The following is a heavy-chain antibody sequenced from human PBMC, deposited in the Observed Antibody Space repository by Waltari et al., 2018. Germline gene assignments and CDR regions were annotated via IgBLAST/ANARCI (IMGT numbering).Heavy chain of an antibody. CDR1: GGSISSGDYY. V-gene: IGHV4-30-4*08. CDR3: ARRRVMDYYYYYGMDV. J-gene: IGHJ6*02. D-gene: IGHD2-8*01. CDR2: IYYSGST. Sequence: QVQLQESGPGLVKPSQTLSLTCTVSGGSISSGDYYWSWIRQPPGKGLEWSWYIYYSGSTYYTPSLNSRVTISVDTSKNQFSLKLSSVTAADTAVYYCARRRVMDYYYYYGMDVWGQGTTVTVSS.